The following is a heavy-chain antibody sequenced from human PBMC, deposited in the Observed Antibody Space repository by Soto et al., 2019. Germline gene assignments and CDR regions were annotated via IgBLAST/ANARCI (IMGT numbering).Heavy chain of an antibody. CDR2: IYYSGTA. J-gene: IGHJ5*02. CDR1: GGSIIGSGFH. D-gene: IGHD4-17*01. V-gene: IGHV4-39*01. CDR3: ATRSGDYVGWFDP. Sequence: SETLSLTCTVSGGSIIGSGFHWAWIRQPPGKGLEWIGSIYYSGTANYSPSLKSRLAIAVDTSKNQFSLRLSSVTAADTAVYSCATRSGDYVGWFDPWGQGTRVTVSS.